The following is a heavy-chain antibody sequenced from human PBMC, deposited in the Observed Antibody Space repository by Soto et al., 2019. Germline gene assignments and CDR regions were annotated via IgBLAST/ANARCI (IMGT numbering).Heavy chain of an antibody. D-gene: IGHD6-13*01. CDR2: IIPIFGTA. J-gene: IGHJ6*02. V-gene: IGHV1-69*01. Sequence: QVQLVESGGGVVQPGRSLRLSCAASGFTFSSYAISWVRQAPGQGLEWMGGIIPIFGTANYAQKFQGRVTITADESTSTAYMELSSLRSEDTAVYYCARDQIAAAGTDYYYGMDVWGQGTTVTVSS. CDR3: ARDQIAAAGTDYYYGMDV. CDR1: GFTFSSYA.